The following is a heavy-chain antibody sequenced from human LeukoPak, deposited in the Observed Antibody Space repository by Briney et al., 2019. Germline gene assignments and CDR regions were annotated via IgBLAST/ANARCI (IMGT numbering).Heavy chain of an antibody. Sequence: GGSLRLSCAASGFTFSSYGMHWVRQAPGKGLEWVAVIPYDGSNKYYADSVKGRFTISRDNSKNTLYLQMNSLRAEDTAVYYCAKSMYGSTSCYDYWGQGTLVTVSS. CDR1: GFTFSSYG. CDR2: IPYDGSNK. V-gene: IGHV3-30*18. J-gene: IGHJ4*02. D-gene: IGHD2-2*01. CDR3: AKSMYGSTSCYDY.